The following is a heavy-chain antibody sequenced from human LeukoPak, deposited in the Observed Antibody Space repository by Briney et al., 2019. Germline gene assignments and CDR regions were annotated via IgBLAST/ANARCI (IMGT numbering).Heavy chain of an antibody. CDR2: ICHSGST. CDR1: GYSISSGYY. D-gene: IGHD5-24*01. Sequence: SETLSLTCTVSGYSISSGYYWGWIRQPPGKGLEWIGSICHSGSTYYNPSLKSRVTISVDTSKNQFSLKLSSVTAADTAVYYCASYRTQRRWLQYDAFDIWGQGTMVTVSS. CDR3: ASYRTQRRWLQYDAFDI. J-gene: IGHJ3*02. V-gene: IGHV4-38-2*02.